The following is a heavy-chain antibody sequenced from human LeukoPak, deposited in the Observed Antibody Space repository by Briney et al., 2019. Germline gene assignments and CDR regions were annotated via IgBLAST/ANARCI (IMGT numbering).Heavy chain of an antibody. CDR1: GGSFSGYF. J-gene: IGHJ1*01. V-gene: IGHV4-34*01. CDR3: ARVAAGIGFFQH. CDR2: IHHSGST. D-gene: IGHD6-13*01. Sequence: SETLSLTCAVYGGSFSGYFWGWIRQPPGKGLEWIGNIHHSGSTYYNPSLKSRVTISVDTSKNQLSLKLSSVTAADTAVYYCARVAAGIGFFQHWGQGTLVTVSS.